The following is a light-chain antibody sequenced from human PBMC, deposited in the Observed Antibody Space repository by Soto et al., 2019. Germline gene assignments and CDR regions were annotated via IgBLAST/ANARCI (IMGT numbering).Light chain of an antibody. CDR3: QQYNSYSPIT. CDR2: DAS. V-gene: IGKV1-5*01. Sequence: DIQMTQSPSTLSASVGDRVTITCRASQRISSWLAWYQQKPGKAPKLLIYDASRLESGVPSRFSGSGSGTEFTLTISSLQPDDFATYYCQQYNSYSPITFGQGTRLEIK. J-gene: IGKJ5*01. CDR1: QRISSW.